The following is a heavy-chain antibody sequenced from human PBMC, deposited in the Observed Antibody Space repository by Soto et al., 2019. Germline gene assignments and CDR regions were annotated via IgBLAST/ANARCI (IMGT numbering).Heavy chain of an antibody. CDR1: GYTFTSYG. Sequence: QVNLVQSGAEVKKPGASVKVSCKASGYTFTSYGITWVRQAPGQGLEWMGWISAHNGNTDYAQKLQGRVIVTRDTSTSTAYMELRSRRSDDTAVYYCARGRDGDYWGPGALVTVSS. V-gene: IGHV1-18*01. D-gene: IGHD6-6*01. CDR3: ARGRDGDY. CDR2: ISAHNGNT. J-gene: IGHJ4*02.